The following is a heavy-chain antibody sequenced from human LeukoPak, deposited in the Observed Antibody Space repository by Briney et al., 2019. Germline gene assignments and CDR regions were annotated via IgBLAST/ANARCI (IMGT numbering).Heavy chain of an antibody. CDR1: GLAFSSYG. V-gene: IGHV3-30*02. Sequence: GGSLRLSCTASGLAFSSYGMHWARQAPGKGLEWVAFMQYDGSQIYYVDSVKGRFTICSDNSKNALYLQMNSLRPEDTAIYYCAGKAAAFYFDYWGQGTLVTVSS. D-gene: IGHD6-13*01. CDR2: MQYDGSQI. J-gene: IGHJ4*02. CDR3: AGKAAAFYFDY.